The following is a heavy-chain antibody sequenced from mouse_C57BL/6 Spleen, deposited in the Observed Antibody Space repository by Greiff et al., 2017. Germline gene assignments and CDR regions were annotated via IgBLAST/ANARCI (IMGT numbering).Heavy chain of an antibody. CDR2: IDPSDSYT. D-gene: IGHD1-1*01. CDR3: ARGPYYGSSYVAY. V-gene: IGHV1-50*01. J-gene: IGHJ3*01. CDR1: GYTFTSYW. Sequence: QVQLQQPGAELVKPGASVKLSCKASGYTFTSYWMQWVKQRPGQGLEWIGEIDPSDSYTNYNQKFKGKATLTVDTSSSTAYMQLSSLTSEDSAVYYCARGPYYGSSYVAYWGQGTLVTVSA.